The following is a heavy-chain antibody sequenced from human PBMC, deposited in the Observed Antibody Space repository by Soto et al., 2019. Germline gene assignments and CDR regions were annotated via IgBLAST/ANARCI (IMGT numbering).Heavy chain of an antibody. V-gene: IGHV4-34*01. CDR2: MSHSGGT. Sequence: QVQLQQWGAGLLKPSETLSLTCAVYGGFVSSGSYYWSWIRQPPGKGLEWIGEMSHSGGTHFNPFLKSPVDKSGGTDKNPVSPEERSGDRADTALYYCARVERGTATTVVDAFDIWGPGTMVTVSS. CDR1: GGFVSSGSYY. D-gene: IGHD1-1*01. CDR3: ARVERGTATTVVDAFDI. J-gene: IGHJ3*02.